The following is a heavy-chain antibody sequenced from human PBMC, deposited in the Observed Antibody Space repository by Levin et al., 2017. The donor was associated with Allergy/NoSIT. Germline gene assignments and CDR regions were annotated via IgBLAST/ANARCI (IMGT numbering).Heavy chain of an antibody. CDR1: GGSISSGGYY. CDR3: ARTATGYFDY. J-gene: IGHJ4*02. CDR2: IYYSGST. D-gene: IGHD4-17*01. Sequence: SETLSLTCTVSGGSISSGGYYWSWIRQHPGKGLEWIGYIYYSGSTYYNPSLKSRVTISVDTSKNQFSLKLSSVTAADTAVYYCARTATGYFDYWGQGTLVTVAS. V-gene: IGHV4-31*03.